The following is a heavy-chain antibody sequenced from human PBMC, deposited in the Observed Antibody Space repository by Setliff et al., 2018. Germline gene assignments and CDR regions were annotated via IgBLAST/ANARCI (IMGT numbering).Heavy chain of an antibody. CDR1: GYTFTGYY. Sequence: ASVTVSCKASGYTFTGYYMHWVRQAPGQGLEWMGWINPNSGGTNYAQKFQGWVTMTRDTSISTAYMELSRLRSDDTAVYYCARAPRGENYGMDVWGQGTTVTSP. J-gene: IGHJ6*02. CDR2: INPNSGGT. D-gene: IGHD3-3*01. V-gene: IGHV1-2*04. CDR3: ARAPRGENYGMDV.